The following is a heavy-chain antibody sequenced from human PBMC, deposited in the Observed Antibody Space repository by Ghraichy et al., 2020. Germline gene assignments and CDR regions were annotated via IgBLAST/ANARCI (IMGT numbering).Heavy chain of an antibody. CDR3: ARAGVSVVANAFDI. J-gene: IGHJ3*02. CDR1: GFTFSSYD. Sequence: GGSLRLSCAASGFTFSSYDMHWVRQATGKGLEWVSAIGTAGDTYYPGSVKGRFTISRENAKNSLYLQMNSLRAGDTAVYYCARAGVSVVANAFDIWGQGTMVTVSS. CDR2: IGTAGDT. D-gene: IGHD3-22*01. V-gene: IGHV3-13*01.